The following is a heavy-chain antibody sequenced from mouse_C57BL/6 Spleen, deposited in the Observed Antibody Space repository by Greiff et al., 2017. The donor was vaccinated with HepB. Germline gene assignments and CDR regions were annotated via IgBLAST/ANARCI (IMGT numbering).Heavy chain of an antibody. CDR1: GYTFTSYW. CDR2: IHPSDSDT. J-gene: IGHJ2*01. CDR3: AITTVVATGFDY. V-gene: IGHV1-74*01. D-gene: IGHD1-1*01. Sequence: QVQLQQPGAELVKPGASVKVSCKASGYTFTSYWMHWVKQRPGQGLEWIGRIHPSDSDTNYNQKFKGKATLTVDKSASKAYMQLSSLTSEDSAVYYCAITTVVATGFDYWGQGTTLTVSS.